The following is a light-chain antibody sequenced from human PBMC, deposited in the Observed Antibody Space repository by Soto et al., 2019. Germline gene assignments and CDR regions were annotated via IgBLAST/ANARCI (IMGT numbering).Light chain of an antibody. CDR2: GAS. CDR3: QHYNNWPLT. V-gene: IGKV3-15*01. CDR1: QSFSRN. J-gene: IGKJ4*01. Sequence: IVIAQFSATLSVSLGERDTLSCRASQSFSRNLAWYQQKPGQAPRLLIYGASTRATGIPARFSGSGSGTEFTLTISSLQSEDFAVYYCQHYNNWPLTFGGGTKVDIK.